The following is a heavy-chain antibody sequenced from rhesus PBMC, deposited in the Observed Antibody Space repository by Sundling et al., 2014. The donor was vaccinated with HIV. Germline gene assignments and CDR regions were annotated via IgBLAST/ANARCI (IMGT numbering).Heavy chain of an antibody. J-gene: IGHJ4*01. V-gene: IGHV4-169*02. CDR2: IYGSGGSS. CDR1: GTSVSSSY. D-gene: IGHD2-33*01. CDR3: ARDVRTLGY. Sequence: QLQLQESGPGLVKPSETLSVTCAVSGTSVSSSYWSWIRQAPGKGLDWIGYIYGSGGSSNYNPSLKSRVTFSKDTSKNQFSLKVHSGTAADTAVYYCARDVRTLGYWGQGVLVTVSS.